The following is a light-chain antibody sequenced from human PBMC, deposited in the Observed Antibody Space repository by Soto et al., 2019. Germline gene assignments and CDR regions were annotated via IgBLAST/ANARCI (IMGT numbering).Light chain of an antibody. J-gene: IGLJ2*01. CDR1: SSNIGNNY. CDR2: DNT. Sequence: QSVLTQPPSVSAAPGQTVTISCSGSSSNIGNNYVSWYQQLPGTAPKLLIYDNTKRPSAIPDRFSGSKSGTSATLGITGLQTGDEADYYCGTWDSSLINVVFGGGTKLTVL. CDR3: GTWDSSLINVV. V-gene: IGLV1-51*01.